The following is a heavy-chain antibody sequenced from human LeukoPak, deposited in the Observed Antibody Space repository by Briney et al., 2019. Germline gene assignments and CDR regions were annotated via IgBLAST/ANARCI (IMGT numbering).Heavy chain of an antibody. CDR3: ARDLAVAGTRTFDY. CDR2: ISYDGSNK. CDR1: GFTFSSYG. J-gene: IGHJ4*02. Sequence: EGSLRLSCAASGFTFSSYGMHWVRQAPGKGLELVAVISYDGSNKYYADSVKGRFTISRDNSKNTLYLQMNSLRAEDTAVYYCARDLAVAGTRTFDYWGQGTLVTVSS. D-gene: IGHD6-19*01. V-gene: IGHV3-30*03.